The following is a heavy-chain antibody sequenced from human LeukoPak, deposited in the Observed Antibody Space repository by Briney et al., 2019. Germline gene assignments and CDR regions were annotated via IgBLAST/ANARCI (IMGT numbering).Heavy chain of an antibody. V-gene: IGHV3-11*04. Sequence: GGSLSLSCAASGFTFSDHHMDWVRQAPGKGLEWLSYINSGGSTIYYADSVRGRFTISRDNAQNSLHLQMDSLRAEDTAVYYCARADYWGQGTLVTVSS. CDR1: GFTFSDHH. CDR3: ARADY. J-gene: IGHJ4*02. CDR2: INSGGSTI.